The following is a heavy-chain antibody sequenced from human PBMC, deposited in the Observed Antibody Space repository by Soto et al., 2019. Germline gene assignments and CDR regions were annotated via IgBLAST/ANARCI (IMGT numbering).Heavy chain of an antibody. Sequence: PSETLSLTCTVSGGSISSSSYYWGWIRQPPGKGLEWIGGVNHRGSANYNPSLESRVTMSVDTSKNQFSLKLTSVTAADSAVYYCARDAFCGSGTCRVGHWFDPWGQGTLVTVSS. V-gene: IGHV4-39*07. CDR2: VNHRGSA. D-gene: IGHD2-21*01. CDR1: GGSISSSSYY. J-gene: IGHJ5*02. CDR3: ARDAFCGSGTCRVGHWFDP.